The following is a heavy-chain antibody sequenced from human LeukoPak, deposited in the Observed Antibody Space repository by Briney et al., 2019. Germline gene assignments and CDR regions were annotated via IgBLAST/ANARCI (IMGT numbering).Heavy chain of an antibody. CDR1: GFTVSSHY. CDR2: IYSDGSK. J-gene: IGHJ4*02. Sequence: GGSLTLSCAASGFTVSSHYMSCVRRAPGKGLEWVSVIYSDGSKYYADSVKGRFTISRDSSKNTLYLQMNSLTTEDTAVYYCARDTDRTSSRYFDYWGQGALVTVSS. V-gene: IGHV3-66*02. CDR3: ARDTDRTSSRYFDY. D-gene: IGHD6-6*01.